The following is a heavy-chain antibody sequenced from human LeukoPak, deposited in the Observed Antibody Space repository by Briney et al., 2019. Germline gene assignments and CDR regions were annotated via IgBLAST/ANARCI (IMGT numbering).Heavy chain of an antibody. CDR2: INPNSGGT. CDR1: GYTFTGYY. J-gene: IGHJ3*02. V-gene: IGHV1-2*02. CDR3: ARSRSRLRAFDI. Sequence: ASVKVSCKASGYTFTGYYMHWVRQAPGQGLEWMGWINPNSGGTNYVQKFQGRVTMTRDTSISTAYMELSRLRSDDTAVYYCARSRSRLRAFDIWGQGTMVTVSS.